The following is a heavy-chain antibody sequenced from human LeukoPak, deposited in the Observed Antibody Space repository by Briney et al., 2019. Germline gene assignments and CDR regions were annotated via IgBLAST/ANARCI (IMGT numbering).Heavy chain of an antibody. CDR3: ATSGYSYGPFDY. D-gene: IGHD5-18*01. CDR1: GFTVSSNY. J-gene: IGHJ4*02. Sequence: TGGSLRLSCAASGFTVSSNYMSWVRQAPGKGLEWVSVIYSGGSTYYADSVKGRFTISRDNSKNTLYLQMNSLRAEDTAVHYCATSGYSYGPFDYWGQGTLVTVSS. CDR2: IYSGGST. V-gene: IGHV3-53*01.